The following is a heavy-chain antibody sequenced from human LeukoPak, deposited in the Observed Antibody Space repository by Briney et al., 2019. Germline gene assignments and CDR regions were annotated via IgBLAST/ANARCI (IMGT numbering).Heavy chain of an antibody. J-gene: IGHJ4*02. CDR3: AKGSYYDSSGSFYFDY. V-gene: IGHV3-23*01. Sequence: GGSLRLSCAASGFTFSSYAMSWVRQAPGKGLEWVSGISGSGDNTYYADSVKGRFTISRDNSKNTLYVQVNSLGTEDTAAYYCAKGSYYDSSGSFYFDYWGQGALVTVSP. D-gene: IGHD3-22*01. CDR1: GFTFSSYA. CDR2: ISGSGDNT.